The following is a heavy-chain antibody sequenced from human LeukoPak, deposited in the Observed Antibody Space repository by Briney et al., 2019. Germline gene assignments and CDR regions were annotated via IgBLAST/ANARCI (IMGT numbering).Heavy chain of an antibody. CDR3: ARTKHRGPRLPGYGGNSGWFDP. V-gene: IGHV4-34*01. CDR1: GGPFSGYY. Sequence: SETLSLTCAVYGGPFSGYYWSWIRQPPGKGLEWIGEINHSGSTNYNPSLKSRVTISVDTSKNQFSLKLSSVTAADTAVYYCARTKHRGPRLPGYGGNSGWFDPWGQGTLVTVSS. CDR2: INHSGST. J-gene: IGHJ5*02. D-gene: IGHD4-23*01.